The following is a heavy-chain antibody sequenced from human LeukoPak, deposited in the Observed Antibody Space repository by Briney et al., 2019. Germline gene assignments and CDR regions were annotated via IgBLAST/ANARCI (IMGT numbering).Heavy chain of an antibody. J-gene: IGHJ4*02. D-gene: IGHD5-18*01. V-gene: IGHV5-51*01. CDR1: GYKFTSYW. Sequence: GESLKISCKVSGYKFTSYWIGWVRQMPGTGLEWMGIIYPGDSDTRYSPSFQGQVTISADKSISTAYLQWSSLKASDTAMYLCARAGYSYGKYFEYWGQGTLVTVSS. CDR3: ARAGYSYGKYFEY. CDR2: IYPGDSDT.